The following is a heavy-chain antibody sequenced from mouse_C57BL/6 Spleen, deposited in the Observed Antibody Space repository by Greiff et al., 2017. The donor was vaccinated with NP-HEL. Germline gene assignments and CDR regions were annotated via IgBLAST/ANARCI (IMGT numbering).Heavy chain of an antibody. CDR3: ARYSGSSRYYAMDY. Sequence: QVQLKESGAELARPGASVKLSCKASGYTFTSYGISWVEARPGPGLEWIGESYLRSGNTYYYGKFKGNAALTGDKSASPAYMELRSLTAEDSAVYFCARYSGSSRYYAMDYWGKGTSVTVSS. V-gene: IGHV1-81*01. D-gene: IGHD1-1*01. CDR1: GYTFTSYG. J-gene: IGHJ4*01. CDR2: SYLRSGNT.